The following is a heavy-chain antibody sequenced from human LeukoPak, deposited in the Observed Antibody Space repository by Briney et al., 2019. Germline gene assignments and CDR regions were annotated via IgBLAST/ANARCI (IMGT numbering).Heavy chain of an antibody. CDR2: INHSGST. CDR1: GGSFSGYY. D-gene: IGHD2-2*01. V-gene: IGHV4-34*01. CDR3: ARGRQYQLTRRWFDP. J-gene: IGHJ5*02. Sequence: SETLSLTCAVYGGSFSGYYWSWIRQPPGKGLEGIGEINHSGSTNYNPSLKSRVTISVDTSKNQFSLKLSSVTAADTAVYYCARGRQYQLTRRWFDPWGQGTLVTVSS.